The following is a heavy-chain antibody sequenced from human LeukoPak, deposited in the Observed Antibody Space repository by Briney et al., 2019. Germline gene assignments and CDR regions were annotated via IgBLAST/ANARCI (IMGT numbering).Heavy chain of an antibody. CDR1: GFTFSSYA. CDR2: ISGSGGST. J-gene: IGHJ4*02. V-gene: IGHV3-23*01. CDR3: AKIAEAVSSNYYFDY. Sequence: GGSLRLSCAASGFTFSSYAMSWVRQAPGKGLEWVSAISGSGGSTYYADSVKGRFTISRDNSKNTRYLQMNSLRAEDTAVYYCAKIAEAVSSNYYFDYWGQGTLVTVSS. D-gene: IGHD2-21*01.